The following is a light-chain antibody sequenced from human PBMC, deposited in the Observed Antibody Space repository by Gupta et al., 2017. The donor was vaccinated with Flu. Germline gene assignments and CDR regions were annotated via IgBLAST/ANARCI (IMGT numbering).Light chain of an antibody. CDR2: STR. V-gene: IGLV7-43*01. Sequence: QTVVTQEPSLTVSPGGTVTLTCASSTGAVTSDHYPNWIQQKPGQPPRPLIYSTRSKHSWTPARFSGSLLGGKAALTLSGVQPEDEADYYCLLYFRDAVVFGGGTKLTVL. J-gene: IGLJ2*01. CDR3: LLYFRDAVV. CDR1: TGAVTSDHY.